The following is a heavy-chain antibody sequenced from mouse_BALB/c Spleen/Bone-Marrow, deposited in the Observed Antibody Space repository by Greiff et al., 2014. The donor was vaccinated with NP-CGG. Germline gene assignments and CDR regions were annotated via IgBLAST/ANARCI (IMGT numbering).Heavy chain of an antibody. V-gene: IGHV1-14*01. J-gene: IGHJ1*01. CDR2: INPYNDGS. D-gene: IGHD2-12*01. Sequence: EVQGVESGPELVKPGASGKMSCKASGYTFTSCVIHWVKQKPGQGLEWIGYINPYNDGSKYNEKFKGKATLTSDKSSSTAYMELSSLTSEDSAVYFCARSARQDWYFDVWGAGTTVTVSS. CDR3: ARSARQDWYFDV. CDR1: GYTFTSCV.